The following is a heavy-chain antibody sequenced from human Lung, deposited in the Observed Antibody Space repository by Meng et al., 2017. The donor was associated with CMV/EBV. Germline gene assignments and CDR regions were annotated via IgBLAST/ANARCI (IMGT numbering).Heavy chain of an antibody. D-gene: IGHD6-13*01. V-gene: IGHV1-69*05. CDR1: GGTFRSYA. CDR3: ARGLTIAVAGTKFGS. Sequence: SVKVSXKASGGTFRSYAISWVRQAPGQGLEWMGGFIPVFGTANYAQKFQGRVTITTDESTSTAYMELSSLRSEDTAIYYCARGLTIAVAGTKFGSWGQGTXVTVSS. CDR2: FIPVFGTA. J-gene: IGHJ4*02.